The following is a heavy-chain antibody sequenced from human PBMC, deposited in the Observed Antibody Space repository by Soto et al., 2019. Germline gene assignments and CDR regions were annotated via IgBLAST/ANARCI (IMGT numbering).Heavy chain of an antibody. CDR3: ARDDSTGGLDF. D-gene: IGHD3-22*01. Sequence: SETLSLTCTVSGDSISRFYWNWLRQPPGKGLEWIGRISYIETTNYNPSLQSRVTISADTSKNQFSLKLSSVTAADTAVYYCARDDSTGGLDFWGHGTLVTVSS. V-gene: IGHV4-59*12. CDR2: ISYIETT. J-gene: IGHJ4*01. CDR1: GDSISRFY.